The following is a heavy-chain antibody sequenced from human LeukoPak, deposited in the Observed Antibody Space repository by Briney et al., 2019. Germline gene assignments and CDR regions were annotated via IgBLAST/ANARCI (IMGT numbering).Heavy chain of an antibody. D-gene: IGHD5-18*01. J-gene: IGHJ4*02. CDR2: IIPIFGTA. CDR3: ARDLREATAMANYLDY. Sequence: SVKVSCKASGGTFSSYAISWVRQAPGQGLEWMGGIIPIFGTANYAQKFQGRVTITADKSTSTAYMELSSLRSEDTAVCYCARDLREATAMANYLDYWGQGTLVTVSS. CDR1: GGTFSSYA. V-gene: IGHV1-69*06.